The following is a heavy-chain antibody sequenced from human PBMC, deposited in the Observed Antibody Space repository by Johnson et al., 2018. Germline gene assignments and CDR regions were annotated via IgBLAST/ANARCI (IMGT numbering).Heavy chain of an antibody. V-gene: IGHV3-30*03. D-gene: IGHD3-16*02. CDR2: ISYDGSNN. J-gene: IGHJ1*01. CDR1: GFTFSSYG. Sequence: QLVESGGGVVQPGRSLSLSCSASGFTFSSYGIHWVRQAPGTGLEWVEVISYDGSNNYYADSVAGRLTNSRDNSKNTLYLQMNSLRAVDTAVDYCAREGAPYEYVWGSYRYSEYFQHWGQGTLVTVSS. CDR3: AREGAPYEYVWGSYRYSEYFQH.